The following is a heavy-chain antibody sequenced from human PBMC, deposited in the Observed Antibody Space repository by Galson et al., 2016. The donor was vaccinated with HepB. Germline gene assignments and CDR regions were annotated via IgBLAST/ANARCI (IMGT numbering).Heavy chain of an antibody. D-gene: IGHD2-15*01. Sequence: LRLSCAASGFTFSSYAMNWVRQPPGKGLEWVSSISGSGGTTYYADSLKGRFTISRDNSKSTLYLQMNSLRAEDTAVYYCAKGAYSLPENFQHCGQGTLVTFSS. V-gene: IGHV3-23*01. CDR3: AKGAYSLPENFQH. CDR2: ISGSGGTT. CDR1: GFTFSSYA. J-gene: IGHJ1*01.